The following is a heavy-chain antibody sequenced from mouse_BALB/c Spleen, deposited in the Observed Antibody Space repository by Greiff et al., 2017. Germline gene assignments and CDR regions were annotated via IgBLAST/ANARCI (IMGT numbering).Heavy chain of an antibody. J-gene: IGHJ3*01. Sequence: EVKVVESGGGLVQPGGSLKLSCAASGFTFSSYGMSWVRQTPDKRLELVATINSNGGSTYYPDSVKGRFTISRDNAKNTLYLQMSSLKSEDTAMYYCARVDFPFAYWGQGTLVTVSA. V-gene: IGHV5-6-3*01. D-gene: IGHD2-13*01. CDR1: GFTFSSYG. CDR3: ARVDFPFAY. CDR2: INSNGGST.